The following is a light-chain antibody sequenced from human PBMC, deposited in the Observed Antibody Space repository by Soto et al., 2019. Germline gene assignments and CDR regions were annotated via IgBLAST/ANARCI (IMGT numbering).Light chain of an antibody. CDR3: QQYGTSPPIT. V-gene: IGKV3-20*01. CDR1: QTVSSSY. Sequence: EIVLTQSPGTLSLSPGERATLSCRASQTVSSSYLAWYQQKPGQAPRLLIYGASNRATGFPDRFSGSGSGTDFTLTISRLEPEDFAVYYCQQYGTSPPITFGQGTRLEI. CDR2: GAS. J-gene: IGKJ5*01.